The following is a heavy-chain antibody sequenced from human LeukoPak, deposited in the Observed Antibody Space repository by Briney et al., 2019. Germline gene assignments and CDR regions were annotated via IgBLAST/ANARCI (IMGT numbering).Heavy chain of an antibody. V-gene: IGHV3-7*03. CDR2: XXXXGSEK. CDR3: ARDLELRYFDWLLKTPSYYYYGMDV. J-gene: IGHJ6*04. CDR1: GFTFSSYW. Sequence: PGGSLRLSCAASGFTFSSYWMSWVRQAPGKGLEXXXXXXXXGSEKYYVDSVKGRFTISRDNAKNSLCLQMNSLRAEDTAVYYCARDLELRYFDWLLKTPSYYYYGMDVWGKGTTVTVSS. D-gene: IGHD3-9*01.